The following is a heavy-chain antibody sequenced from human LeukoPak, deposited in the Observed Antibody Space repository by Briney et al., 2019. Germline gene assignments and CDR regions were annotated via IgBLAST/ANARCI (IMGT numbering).Heavy chain of an antibody. J-gene: IGHJ2*01. CDR2: IYYSGCT. CDR1: GGSISSSSYY. Sequence: PSETLSLTCTVSGGSISSSSYYWGWIRQPPGKGLEWIGSIYYSGCTYYNPPLKSRVTISVDTSKNQFPLKLSSVTAADTAVYYCARLSPGAQWYFDLWGRGTLVTVSS. V-gene: IGHV4-39*01. D-gene: IGHD3-10*01. CDR3: ARLSPGAQWYFDL.